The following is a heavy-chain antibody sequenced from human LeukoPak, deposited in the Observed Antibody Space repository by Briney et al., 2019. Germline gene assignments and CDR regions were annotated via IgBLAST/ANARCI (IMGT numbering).Heavy chain of an antibody. CDR1: GGSLSGYY. J-gene: IGHJ4*02. CDR2: IYYSGST. CDR3: ARGGPAALFDY. Sequence: PSETLSLTCAVYGGSLSGYYWSWIRQPPGKGLEWIGYIYYSGSTYYNPPPKSRVTISVDTSKNQFSLKLSSVTAADTAVYYCARGGPAALFDYWGQGTLVTVSS. D-gene: IGHD2-2*01. V-gene: IGHV4-30-4*08.